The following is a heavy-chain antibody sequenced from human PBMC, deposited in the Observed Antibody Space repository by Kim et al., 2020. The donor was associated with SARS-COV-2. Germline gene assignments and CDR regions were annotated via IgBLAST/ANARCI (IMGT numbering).Heavy chain of an antibody. CDR1: GGSISSSSYY. D-gene: IGHD6-19*01. V-gene: IGHV4-39*01. CDR2: IYYSGST. J-gene: IGHJ4*02. Sequence: ETLSLTCTVSGGSISSSSYYWGWIRQPPGKGLEWIGSIYYSGSTYYNPSLKSRVTISVDTSKNQFSLKLSSVTAADTAVYYCARHEPPTYSSGWYYFDYWGQGTLVTVSS. CDR3: ARHEPPTYSSGWYYFDY.